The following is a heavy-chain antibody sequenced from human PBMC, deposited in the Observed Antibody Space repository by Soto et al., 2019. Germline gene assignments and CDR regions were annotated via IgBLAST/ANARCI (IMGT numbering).Heavy chain of an antibody. J-gene: IGHJ3*02. CDR1: GDSVSSNSAA. CDR3: ARDGRNDYGDKDAFDI. CDR2: TYYRSKWYN. D-gene: IGHD4-17*01. V-gene: IGHV6-1*01. Sequence: PSQTLSLTCAISGDSVSSNSAAWNWIRQSPSRGLEWLGRTYYRSKWYNDYAVSVKSRITINPDTSKNQFSLQLNSVTPEDTAVYYCARDGRNDYGDKDAFDIWGQGTMVTVSS.